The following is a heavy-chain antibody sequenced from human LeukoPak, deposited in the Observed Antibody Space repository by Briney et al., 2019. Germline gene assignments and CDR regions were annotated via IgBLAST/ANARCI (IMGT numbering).Heavy chain of an antibody. D-gene: IGHD2-15*01. CDR2: SYYNGNT. Sequence: SETLSLTCTVSGGSITNYYWSWIRQPPGKGLEWIGFSYYNGNTNYNPSLKSRVTISVDTSKNQFSLKLSSVTAADTAVYYCARRWLDYWGQGTLVTVSS. V-gene: IGHV4-59*12. J-gene: IGHJ4*02. CDR1: GGSITNYY. CDR3: ARRWLDY.